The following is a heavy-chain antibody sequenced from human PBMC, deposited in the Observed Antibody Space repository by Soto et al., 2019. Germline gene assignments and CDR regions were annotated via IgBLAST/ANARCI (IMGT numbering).Heavy chain of an antibody. Sequence: GASVKVSCKASGYTFTSYAMHWVRQAPGQRLEWMGWINAGNGNTKYSQKFQGRVTITRDTSASTAYMELSSLRSEDTAVYYCARHPNGHDFWSAPRVGVYWGQGTLVTVSS. J-gene: IGHJ4*02. CDR2: INAGNGNT. CDR3: ARHPNGHDFWSAPRVGVY. D-gene: IGHD3-3*01. CDR1: GYTFTSYA. V-gene: IGHV1-3*01.